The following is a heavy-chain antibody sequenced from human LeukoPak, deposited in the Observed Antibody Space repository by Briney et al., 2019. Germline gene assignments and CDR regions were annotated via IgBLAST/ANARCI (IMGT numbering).Heavy chain of an antibody. D-gene: IGHD3-10*01. J-gene: IGHJ4*02. CDR2: ISSSSTYI. CDR3: ARDRSPGNFDY. V-gene: IGHV3-21*01. Sequence: PGGSLRLSCAASGFTFSNYIMNWVRQAPGKGLEWVSSISSSSTYINYADSVKGRFTISRDNAKNSLYLQMNSLRAEDTAVYYCARDRSPGNFDYWGQGTLVTVSS. CDR1: GFTFSNYI.